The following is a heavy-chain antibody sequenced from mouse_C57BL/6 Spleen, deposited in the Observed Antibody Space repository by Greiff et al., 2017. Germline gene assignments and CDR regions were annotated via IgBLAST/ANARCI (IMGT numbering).Heavy chain of an antibody. CDR3: ARSDSSGYDLDY. J-gene: IGHJ2*01. Sequence: QVQLKQPGAELVRPGSSVKLSCKASGYTFTSYWMHWVKQRPIQGLEWIGNIDPSDSETHYNQKFKDKATLTVDKSSSTAYMQLSSLTSEDSAVYYCARSDSSGYDLDYWGQGTTLTVSS. CDR2: IDPSDSET. V-gene: IGHV1-52*01. CDR1: GYTFTSYW. D-gene: IGHD3-2*02.